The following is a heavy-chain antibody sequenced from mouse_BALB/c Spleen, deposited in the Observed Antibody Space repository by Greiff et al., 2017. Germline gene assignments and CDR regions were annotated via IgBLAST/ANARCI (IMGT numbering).Heavy chain of an antibody. V-gene: IGHV1-14*01. CDR2: INPYNDGT. Sequence: EVKLQQSGPELVKPGASVKMSCKASGYTFTSYVMHWVKQKPGQGLEWIGYINPYNDGTKYNEKFKGKATLTSDKSSSTAYMELSSLTSEDSAVYYCAREEGLRPFAYWGQGTLVTVSA. J-gene: IGHJ3*01. CDR1: GYTFTSYV. CDR3: AREEGLRPFAY. D-gene: IGHD2-4*01.